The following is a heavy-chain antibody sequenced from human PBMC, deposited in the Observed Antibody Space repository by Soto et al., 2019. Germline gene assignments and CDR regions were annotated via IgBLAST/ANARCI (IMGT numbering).Heavy chain of an antibody. V-gene: IGHV4-4*07. J-gene: IGHJ5*02. D-gene: IGHD3-3*01. CDR2: IYRSGST. Sequence: PSQTLPLTCTVTVGAISGYDWPWMRQSAGGGLECIGRIYRSGSTNYNASLKSRVTTSLDTSMNHFSLRLSSVTAADTAVYYCARGQRFSDWFEPRGRGTVVTVSS. CDR1: VGAISGYD. CDR3: ARGQRFSDWFEP.